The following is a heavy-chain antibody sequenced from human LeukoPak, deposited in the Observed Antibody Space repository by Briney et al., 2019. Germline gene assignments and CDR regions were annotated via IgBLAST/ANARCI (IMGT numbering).Heavy chain of an antibody. CDR3: AASTGTFDY. D-gene: IGHD1-1*01. CDR2: ISAYNCNT. Sequence: GASVNVSCKASVYTFTSYVNSGVRQAPGKGLEGMGCISAYNCNTNYAQKLKGRVTMTTDTSTSTAYMELRSLRSDDTAVYYCAASTGTFDYWGQGTLVTVSS. CDR1: VYTFTSYV. J-gene: IGHJ4*02. V-gene: IGHV1-18*01.